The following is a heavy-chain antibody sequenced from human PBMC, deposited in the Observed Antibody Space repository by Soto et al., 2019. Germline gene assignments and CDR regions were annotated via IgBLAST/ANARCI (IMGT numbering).Heavy chain of an antibody. V-gene: IGHV4-4*02. Sequence: QVQLQESGPGLVKPSGTLSLTCAVSGGSISTNNWWTWVRQPPGKGLEWIGEVFHTGSYNCNPSLKRRGIISVDQSKNQFSLQLTSVTAADTAFYYCARGGGRRFCEWGQGTLVIFSS. CDR1: GGSISTNNW. CDR3: ARGGGRRFCE. D-gene: IGHD3-16*01. CDR2: VFHTGSY. J-gene: IGHJ4*02.